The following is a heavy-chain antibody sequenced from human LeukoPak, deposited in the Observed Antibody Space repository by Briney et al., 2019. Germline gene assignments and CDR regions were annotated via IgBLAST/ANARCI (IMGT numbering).Heavy chain of an antibody. CDR1: GGSFSGYY. V-gene: IGHV4-34*01. CDR3: ARARRSKDRLFDS. J-gene: IGHJ4*02. CDR2: INHSGST. D-gene: IGHD3-3*01. Sequence: SETLSLTCAVYGGSFSGYYWSWIRRPPGKGLEWIGEINHSGSTNYNPSLKSRVTISVDTSKNQFSLKLSSVTAADTAVYYCARARRSKDRLFDSWGQGTLFTVSS.